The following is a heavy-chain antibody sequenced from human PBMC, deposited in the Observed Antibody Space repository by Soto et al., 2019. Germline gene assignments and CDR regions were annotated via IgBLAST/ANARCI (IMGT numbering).Heavy chain of an antibody. D-gene: IGHD6-25*01. Sequence: PSETLALTCTVSGGSISSYYWSWIRQPPGKGLEWIGYIYYSGSTNYNPSLKRRVTISVDTSKNHFSLKLSSVTAADTAVYYCAKDPAVLHGYYFDYWGQ. CDR3: AKDPAVLHGYYFDY. CDR2: IYYSGST. CDR1: GGSISSYY. J-gene: IGHJ4*02. V-gene: IGHV4-59*01.